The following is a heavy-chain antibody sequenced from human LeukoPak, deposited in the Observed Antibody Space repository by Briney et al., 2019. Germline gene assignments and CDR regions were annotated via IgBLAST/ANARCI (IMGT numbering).Heavy chain of an antibody. J-gene: IGHJ4*02. CDR2: IKPDSGGT. Sequence: ASVKVSCKASGFTFSGYYLQWVRQAPGQGLDWMGWIKPDSGGTNYAQKFQGRVTMTRDTSIKTGYMELSRLRSDDTAMYYCARVREYSSGCYFDSWGQGTLVTVFS. V-gene: IGHV1-2*02. CDR3: ARVREYSSGCYFDS. CDR1: GFTFSGYY. D-gene: IGHD6-19*01.